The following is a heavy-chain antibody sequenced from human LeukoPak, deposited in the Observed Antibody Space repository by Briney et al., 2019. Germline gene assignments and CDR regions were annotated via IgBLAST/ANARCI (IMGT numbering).Heavy chain of an antibody. D-gene: IGHD6-13*01. CDR2: ISGRGGQT. V-gene: IGHV3-23*02. Sequence: GGSLRLSCAASGFTLSSYAMRCVRHAPGRGLEWVSSISGRGGQTYYGDSVKGRLNISRDNSENPMYLQVSCVRAADTGVYQCAMAGRAAAEAFDIWGQGTMVTVSS. CDR1: GFTLSSYA. CDR3: AMAGRAAAEAFDI. J-gene: IGHJ3*02.